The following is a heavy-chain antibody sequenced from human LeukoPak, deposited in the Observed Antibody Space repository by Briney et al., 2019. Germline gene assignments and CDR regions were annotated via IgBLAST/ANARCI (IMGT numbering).Heavy chain of an antibody. V-gene: IGHV5-51*01. CDR3: ARTGVAATPRGWFDP. D-gene: IGHD2-15*01. CDR2: IYPGDSDT. CDR1: GYSFTSYW. J-gene: IGHJ5*02. Sequence: PGESLKISCKGSGYSFTSYWIGWVRQMPGKGLEWMGIIYPGDSDTRYSPSFQGQVTTSADKSISTAYLQWSSLKASDTAMYYCARTGVAATPRGWFDPWGQGTLVTVSS.